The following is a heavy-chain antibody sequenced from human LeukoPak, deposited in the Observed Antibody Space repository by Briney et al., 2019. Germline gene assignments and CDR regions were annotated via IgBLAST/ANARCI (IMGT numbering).Heavy chain of an antibody. CDR2: INHSGST. V-gene: IGHV4-34*01. Sequence: PGGSLRLSCAASGFTFTDAWMSWVRQAPGKGLEWVGEINHSGSTNYNPSIKSRATISVDTSKNQFSLNLTSVTAADTAVYYCARLYIGGYSRSTNYNWFDPWGQGTLVTVSP. CDR1: GFTFTDAW. CDR3: ARLYIGGYSRSTNYNWFDP. J-gene: IGHJ5*02. D-gene: IGHD6-13*01.